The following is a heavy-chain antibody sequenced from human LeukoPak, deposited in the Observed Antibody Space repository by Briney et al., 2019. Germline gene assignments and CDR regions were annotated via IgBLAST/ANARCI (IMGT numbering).Heavy chain of an antibody. CDR2: ISHDGSNK. CDR1: GFTFSSYA. D-gene: IGHD3-10*01. CDR3: ARDRGPNWFDP. Sequence: GGSLRLSCAASGFTFSSYAMHWVRQAPGKGLEWVAVISHDGSNKYYADSVKGRFTISRDNSKNTLYLQMNSLRAEDTAVYYCARDRGPNWFDPWGQGTLVTVSS. V-gene: IGHV3-30*01. J-gene: IGHJ5*02.